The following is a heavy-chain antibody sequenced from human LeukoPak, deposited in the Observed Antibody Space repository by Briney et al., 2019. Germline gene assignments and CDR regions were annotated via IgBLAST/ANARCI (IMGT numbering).Heavy chain of an antibody. CDR1: GFIFSSYW. Sequence: GGSLRLSCAASGFIFSSYWMAWVRQAPGKGLEWVANIKEDGSDKNYVDSVKGRFTISRDNAKNSLYLQMNSLRAEDTAVYYCARDLGQYYDTSDNWFDPWGQGTLVTVSS. CDR2: IKEDGSDK. V-gene: IGHV3-7*01. CDR3: ARDLGQYYDTSDNWFDP. J-gene: IGHJ5*02. D-gene: IGHD3-22*01.